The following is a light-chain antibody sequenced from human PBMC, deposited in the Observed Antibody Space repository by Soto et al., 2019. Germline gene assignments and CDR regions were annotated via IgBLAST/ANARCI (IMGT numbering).Light chain of an antibody. CDR2: AVR. CDR3: SSYTSRSTFWV. V-gene: IGLV2-14*03. Sequence: QSALTQPASVSGSPGQSITISCTGTSSDVDGYKYVSWYQHHPGTAPKLMIYAVRNRPSGVSNRFSGSKSGDTASLTISGLQAEDEADYYCSSYTSRSTFWVFGGGTKLTVL. CDR1: SSDVDGYKY. J-gene: IGLJ3*02.